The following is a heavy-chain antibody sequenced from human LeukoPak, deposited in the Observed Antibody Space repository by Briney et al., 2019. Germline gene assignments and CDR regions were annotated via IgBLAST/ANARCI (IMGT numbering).Heavy chain of an antibody. CDR3: ARVPTYYYDSSGYFTHWFDP. V-gene: IGHV4-39*07. CDR1: GGSISSSSYY. J-gene: IGHJ5*02. D-gene: IGHD3-22*01. Sequence: SETLSLTCTVSGGSISSSSYYWGWIRQPPGKGLEWIGSNYYSGSTYYNPSLKSRVTISVDTSKNQFSLKLSSVTAADTAVYYCARVPTYYYDSSGYFTHWFDPWGQGTLVTVSS. CDR2: NYYSGST.